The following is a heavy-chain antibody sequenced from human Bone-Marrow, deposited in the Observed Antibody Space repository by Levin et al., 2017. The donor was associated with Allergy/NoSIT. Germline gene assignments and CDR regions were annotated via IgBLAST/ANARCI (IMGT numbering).Heavy chain of an antibody. CDR2: ITWNGGRL. Sequence: PGGSLRLSCAASGFTFDDYAMHWVRQAPGKGLEWVSGITWNGGRLGYADSVKGRFTISRDNAKTSLYLQMNSLRPEDTAFYYCAKARRVGANVIDYWGQGTLVTVPS. J-gene: IGHJ4*02. V-gene: IGHV3-9*01. CDR3: AKARRVGANVIDY. D-gene: IGHD1-26*01. CDR1: GFTFDDYA.